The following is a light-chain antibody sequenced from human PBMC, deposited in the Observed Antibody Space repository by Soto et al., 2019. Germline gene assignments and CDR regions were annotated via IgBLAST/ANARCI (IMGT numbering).Light chain of an antibody. Sequence: EIVMTQSPATLSVSPGGRATLSCRASQGVDRNLAWYQQKPGQSPRLVIYGASTRATGIPARFSGSGSGTEFTLSISSLQYEDFELYYCQHYHNWPLTLGGGTKVDIK. CDR3: QHYHNWPLT. V-gene: IGKV3-15*01. J-gene: IGKJ4*01. CDR1: QGVDRN. CDR2: GAS.